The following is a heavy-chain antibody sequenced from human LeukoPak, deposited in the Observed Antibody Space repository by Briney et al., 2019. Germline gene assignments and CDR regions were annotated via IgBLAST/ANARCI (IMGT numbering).Heavy chain of an antibody. Sequence: SETLSLTCSVSGGSINSYYWSWIRQPPGKGLEWIGWVSYTGTTYFNPSLKSRVTISVDTSKNQFSLRLTSVTAADTAVLFCARNVGGLRGFDYWGQGTLVTVSS. V-gene: IGHV4-59*01. J-gene: IGHJ4*02. CDR1: GGSINSYY. CDR2: VSYTGTT. CDR3: ARNVGGLRGFDY. D-gene: IGHD3-10*01.